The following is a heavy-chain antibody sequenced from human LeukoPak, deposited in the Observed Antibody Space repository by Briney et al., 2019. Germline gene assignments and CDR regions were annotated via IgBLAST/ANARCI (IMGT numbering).Heavy chain of an antibody. Sequence: SETLSLTCAVYGGSFSGYYWSWIRQPPGKGLEWIGYIYNSVITNSNPSLKSRVTMSVDTSKNQFSLKLGPLTAADTAIYYCARVSGGSGSGPVDYWGQGTLVTVSS. J-gene: IGHJ4*02. CDR2: IYNSVIT. D-gene: IGHD3-10*01. CDR3: ARVSGGSGSGPVDY. CDR1: GGSFSGYY. V-gene: IGHV4-59*01.